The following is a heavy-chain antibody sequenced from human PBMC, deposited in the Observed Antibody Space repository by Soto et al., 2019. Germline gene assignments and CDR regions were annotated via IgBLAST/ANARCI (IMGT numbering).Heavy chain of an antibody. J-gene: IGHJ6*02. D-gene: IGHD2-2*01. V-gene: IGHV1-8*01. Sequence: QVQLVQSGAEVKKPGASVKVSCKASGYTFTSYDINWVRQATGQGLEWMGWMNPNSGNTGYAQKFQGRVTMTRNTSXXTAYMELSSLRSEDTAVYYCARGLSTFHYYYGMDVWGQGTTVTVSS. CDR2: MNPNSGNT. CDR1: GYTFTSYD. CDR3: ARGLSTFHYYYGMDV.